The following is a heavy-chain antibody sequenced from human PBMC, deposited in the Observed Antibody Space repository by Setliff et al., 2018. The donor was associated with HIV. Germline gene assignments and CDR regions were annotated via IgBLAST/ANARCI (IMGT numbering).Heavy chain of an antibody. J-gene: IGHJ6*02. V-gene: IGHV1-18*01. CDR2: ISTYSDET. CDR1: GYTFTTYG. Sequence: ASVKVSCKPSGYTFTTYGLSWVRQAPGQGLEWMGWISTYSDETSYSQNLQGRLTMTTDTSTGTAYMELRSLRSNDTAVYYCARERGGYWFYNYGIDVWGQGTTVTVSS. CDR3: ARERGGYWFYNYGIDV. D-gene: IGHD2-8*02.